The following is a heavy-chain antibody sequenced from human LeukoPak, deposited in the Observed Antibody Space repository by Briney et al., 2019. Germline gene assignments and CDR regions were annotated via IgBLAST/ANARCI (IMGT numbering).Heavy chain of an antibody. CDR2: INWNCGST. CDR3: ARTGHDYLWGSYRLDYYYYMDV. Sequence: GGSLRLSCAASGFTFDDYGMSWVRQAPGKGLEWVSGINWNCGSTVYADSVKGRFTISIDNAKNSLYLQMNSLRAEDTALYYCARTGHDYLWGSYRLDYYYYMDVWGKGTTVTVSS. D-gene: IGHD3-16*02. CDR1: GFTFDDYG. J-gene: IGHJ6*03. V-gene: IGHV3-20*04.